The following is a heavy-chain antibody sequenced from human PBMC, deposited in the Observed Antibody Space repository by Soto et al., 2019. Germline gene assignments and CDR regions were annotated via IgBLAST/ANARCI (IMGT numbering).Heavy chain of an antibody. D-gene: IGHD6-6*01. J-gene: IGHJ3*02. Sequence: GGSLRLSCAASGFTVSSNYMSWVRQAPGKGLEWVSVIYSGGSTYYADSVKDRFTISRDNSKNTLYLQMNSLRAEDTAVYYCARDRTYSSSAFDIWGQGTMVTVSS. V-gene: IGHV3-53*01. CDR2: IYSGGST. CDR1: GFTVSSNY. CDR3: ARDRTYSSSAFDI.